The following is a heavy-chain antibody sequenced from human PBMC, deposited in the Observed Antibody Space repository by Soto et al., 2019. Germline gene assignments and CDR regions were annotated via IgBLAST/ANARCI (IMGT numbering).Heavy chain of an antibody. V-gene: IGHV4-34*01. CDR3: ARGPPPYGMDV. CDR1: GGSFSGYY. J-gene: IGHJ6*02. CDR2: INHSGST. Sequence: QVQLQQWGAGLLKPSETLSLTCAVYGGSFSGYYWSWIRQPPGKGLEWIGEINHSGSTNYNPSLKSRVTISVDTSKNQFSLKLRSVTAADTAVYYCARGPPPYGMDVWGQGTTVTVSS.